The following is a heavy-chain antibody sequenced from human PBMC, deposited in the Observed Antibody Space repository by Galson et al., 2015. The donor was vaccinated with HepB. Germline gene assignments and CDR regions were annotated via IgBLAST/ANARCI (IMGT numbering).Heavy chain of an antibody. V-gene: IGHV1-69*13. D-gene: IGHD3-3*01. Sequence: SVKVSCKAYGGSFSTYAISWVRQAPGQGLEWMGGIIPIFGTANYAQKFQGRVTITADVPTSTAYMELSSLRSEDTAIYYCARQSTIFDWYFDLWGRGTLVTVSS. CDR1: GGSFSTYA. CDR2: IIPIFGTA. CDR3: ARQSTIFDWYFDL. J-gene: IGHJ2*01.